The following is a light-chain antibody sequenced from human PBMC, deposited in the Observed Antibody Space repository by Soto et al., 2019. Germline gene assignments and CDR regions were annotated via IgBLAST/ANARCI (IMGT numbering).Light chain of an antibody. CDR2: EVS. CDR1: SSDVGGYNY. J-gene: IGLJ1*01. CDR3: SSYAGSNNLV. Sequence: QSALTKPPSAYGSPGQSVTISCTGTSSDVGGYNYVSWYQQHPGKAPKLMIYEVSKRPSGVPDRFSGSKSGNTASLTVSGLQAEDEADYYCSSYAGSNNLVFGTVTKVTVL. V-gene: IGLV2-8*01.